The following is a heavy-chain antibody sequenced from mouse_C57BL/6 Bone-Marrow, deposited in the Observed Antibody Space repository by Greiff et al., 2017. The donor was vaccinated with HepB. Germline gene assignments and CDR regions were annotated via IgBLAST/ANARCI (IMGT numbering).Heavy chain of an antibody. Sequence: VQLQQPGAELVKPGASVKVSCKASGYTFTSYWMHWVKQRPGQGLEWIGRIYPSDSDTNYNQKFKGKATFTVDKSSSTAYMQLSSLTSEDSAVYYCAMGGRGSSFAYWGQGTLVTVSA. CDR1: GYTFTSYW. V-gene: IGHV1-74*01. J-gene: IGHJ3*01. D-gene: IGHD1-1*01. CDR2: IYPSDSDT. CDR3: AMGGRGSSFAY.